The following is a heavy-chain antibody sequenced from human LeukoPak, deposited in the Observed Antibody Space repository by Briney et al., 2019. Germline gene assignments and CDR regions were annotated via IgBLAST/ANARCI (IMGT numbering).Heavy chain of an antibody. V-gene: IGHV4-4*07. CDR2: IYSTGST. CDR1: GGSISSYY. D-gene: IGHD6-13*01. J-gene: IGHJ4*02. Sequence: SETLSLTCTVPGGSISSYYWSWIRQPAGKGLEWIGRIYSTGSTNYNPSLKSRVTISVDTSKNKFSLRLRSVTAADTAVYYCARQIASAGTAGFDFWGQGALVTVSS. CDR3: ARQIASAGTAGFDF.